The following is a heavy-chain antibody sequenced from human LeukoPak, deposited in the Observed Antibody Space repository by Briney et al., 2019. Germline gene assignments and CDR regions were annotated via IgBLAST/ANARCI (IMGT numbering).Heavy chain of an antibody. CDR3: ARLYGDYVLDY. CDR2: IYPGESET. V-gene: IGHV5-51*01. CDR1: GYTFTSYW. Sequence: GESLKISCKASGYTFTSYWINWVRQMPGKGLEWMGIIYPGESETRYSPSFQGQVTISADKSITTVYLQWSSLKASDTAMYYCARLYGDYVLDYWGQGTLVTVSS. D-gene: IGHD4-17*01. J-gene: IGHJ4*02.